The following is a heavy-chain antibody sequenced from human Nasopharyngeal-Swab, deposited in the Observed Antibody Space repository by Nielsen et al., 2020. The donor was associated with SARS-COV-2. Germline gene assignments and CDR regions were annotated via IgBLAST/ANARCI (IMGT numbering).Heavy chain of an antibody. J-gene: IGHJ6*03. D-gene: IGHD2-2*01. CDR1: GGSISTSSDF. CDR3: ARHGCSSTSCSAFFYYYMDV. CDR2: AFYTGST. V-gene: IGHV4-39*01. Sequence: SETLSLTCTVSGGSISTSSDFWGWIRQPPGKGLEWIGSAFYTGSTYYNPSLKSRVIISVDTSKNQFSLRLSSVTAADTAVYYCARHGCSSTSCSAFFYYYMDVWGKGTTVTVSS.